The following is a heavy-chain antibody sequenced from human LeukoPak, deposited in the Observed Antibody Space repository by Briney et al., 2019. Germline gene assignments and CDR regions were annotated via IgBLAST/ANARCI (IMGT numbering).Heavy chain of an antibody. J-gene: IGHJ4*02. CDR3: ARVYYDSSASATFDH. CDR2: ISSDRSYI. CDR1: GFTFSDYT. D-gene: IGHD3-22*01. Sequence: GGALRLSCEASGFTFSDYTMNWVRQAPGKGLECVSSISSDRSYIKYADSVKGRFSISRDNTKNSLFLEMRSLRIEDTAVYFCARVYYDSSASATFDHWGQGNLVTISS. V-gene: IGHV3-21*01.